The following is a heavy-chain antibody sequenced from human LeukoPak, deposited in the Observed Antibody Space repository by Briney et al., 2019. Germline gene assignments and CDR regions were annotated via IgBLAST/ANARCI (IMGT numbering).Heavy chain of an antibody. CDR2: ISYVGTVK. D-gene: IGHD3-10*01. CDR1: GFTFSTYA. J-gene: IGHJ3*02. Sequence: GGSLRLSCAASGFTFSTYAMHWVRQAPGKGLEWVAAISYVGTVKYYADSVKGRFTISRDNSKNTLYLQMNSLRPEDTAVYYCSGGALDACDIWGQGTLVTVSS. V-gene: IGHV3-30-3*01. CDR3: SGGALDACDI.